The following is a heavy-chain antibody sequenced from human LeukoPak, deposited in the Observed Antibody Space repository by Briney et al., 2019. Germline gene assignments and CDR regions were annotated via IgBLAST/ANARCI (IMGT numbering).Heavy chain of an antibody. Sequence: ASVTVSCKASGYTFTDYYMHWVRQAPGQGLEWMGWINPNSGGTNYAQKFQGRVTMTRDASISTAYMELSRLRSDDTAVYYCASDYVDTAMVRGDYFDYWGQGTLVTVSS. J-gene: IGHJ4*02. D-gene: IGHD5-18*01. CDR3: ASDYVDTAMVRGDYFDY. CDR2: INPNSGGT. CDR1: GYTFTDYY. V-gene: IGHV1-2*02.